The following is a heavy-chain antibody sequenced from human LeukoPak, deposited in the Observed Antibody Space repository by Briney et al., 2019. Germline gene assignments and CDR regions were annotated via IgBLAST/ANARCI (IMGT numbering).Heavy chain of an antibody. CDR1: GYTFTSYD. J-gene: IGHJ1*01. Sequence: ASVKVSCKASGYTFTSYDINWVRQATGQGLEWMGWMNPNSGNTGYAQKFQGRVTITRNTSISTAYMELSSLRSEDTAVYCCARTSYSSSSEYFQHWGQGTLVTVSS. CDR3: ARTSYSSSSEYFQH. V-gene: IGHV1-8*03. D-gene: IGHD6-6*01. CDR2: MNPNSGNT.